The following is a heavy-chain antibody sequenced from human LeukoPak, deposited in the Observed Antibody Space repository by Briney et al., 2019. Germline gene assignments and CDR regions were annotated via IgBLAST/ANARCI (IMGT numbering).Heavy chain of an antibody. V-gene: IGHV4-31*03. CDR1: GGSIITSGYY. CDR3: AKIPFQLPHGGHWFDP. J-gene: IGHJ5*02. D-gene: IGHD2-2*01. Sequence: SETLSLTCTVSGGSIITSGYYWTWIRQHPGKGLEWIGFIHYSGSTHYSPSLRSRVTISVDTSKNPFSLRVDSLTAADTAIYYCAKIPFQLPHGGHWFDPWGQGALVTVSS. CDR2: IHYSGST.